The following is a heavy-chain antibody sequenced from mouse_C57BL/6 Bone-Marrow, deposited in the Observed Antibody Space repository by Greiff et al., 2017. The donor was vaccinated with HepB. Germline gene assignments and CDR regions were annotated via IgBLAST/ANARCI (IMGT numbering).Heavy chain of an antibody. V-gene: IGHV1-42*01. J-gene: IGHJ2*01. Sequence: EVQLQQSGPELVKPGASVKISCKASGYSFTGYYMNWVKQSPEKSLEWIGEINPSTGGTTYNQKFKAKATLTVDKSSSTAYMQLKSLTSEDSAVYYCARRAVYYGYYFDYWGQGTTLTVSS. CDR1: GYSFTGYY. D-gene: IGHD2-2*01. CDR2: INPSTGGT. CDR3: ARRAVYYGYYFDY.